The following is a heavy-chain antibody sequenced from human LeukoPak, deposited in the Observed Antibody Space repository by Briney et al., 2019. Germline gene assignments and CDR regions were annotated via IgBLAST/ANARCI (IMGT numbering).Heavy chain of an antibody. CDR1: GYTFTSYG. CDR2: ISAYNGNT. Sequence: ASEKVSCKASGYTFTSYGISWVRQAPGQGLEWMGWISAYNGNTNYAQKLQGRVTMTTDTSTSTAYMELRSLRSDDTAVYYCARGHYRWLQLRGYFDYWGQGTLVTVSS. D-gene: IGHD5-24*01. V-gene: IGHV1-18*01. CDR3: ARGHYRWLQLRGYFDY. J-gene: IGHJ4*02.